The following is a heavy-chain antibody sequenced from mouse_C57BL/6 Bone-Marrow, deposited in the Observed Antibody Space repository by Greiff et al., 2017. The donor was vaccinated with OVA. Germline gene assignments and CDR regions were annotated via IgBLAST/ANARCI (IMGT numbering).Heavy chain of an antibody. J-gene: IGHJ2*01. CDR2: INPSSGYT. Sequence: QVQLQQSGAELARPGASVKMSCKASGYTFTSYTMHWVKQRPGQGLEWIGYINPSSGYTKYNQKFKDKATLTADKSSSTAYMQLSSLTSEDSAVYYCARSGLGLFDYWGQGTTLTVSS. CDR1: GYTFTSYT. D-gene: IGHD2-10*02. CDR3: ARSGLGLFDY. V-gene: IGHV1-4*01.